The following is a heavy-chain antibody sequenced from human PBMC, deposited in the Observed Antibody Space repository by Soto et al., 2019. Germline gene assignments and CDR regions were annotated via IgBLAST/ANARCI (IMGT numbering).Heavy chain of an antibody. V-gene: IGHV3-64*01. D-gene: IGHD3-10*01. CDR2: ISSNGGST. J-gene: IGHJ4*02. Sequence: EVQLVESGGGLVQPGGSLRLSCAASGFTFSSYAMNWVRQAPGKGLEYVSAISSNGGSTYYANSVKGRFTISRDNSKNTLYLQMGSLRAEDMAVYYCARGGGSGSYYFDYWGQGTLVTVSS. CDR1: GFTFSSYA. CDR3: ARGGGSGSYYFDY.